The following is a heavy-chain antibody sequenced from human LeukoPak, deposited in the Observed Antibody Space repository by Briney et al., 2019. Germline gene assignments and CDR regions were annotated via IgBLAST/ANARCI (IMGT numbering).Heavy chain of an antibody. CDR2: IYTSGTT. J-gene: IGHJ4*02. CDR3: ARVSDYYDSRGYFDY. D-gene: IGHD3-22*01. CDR1: GGSISSGSYY. Sequence: SETLSLTCTVSGGSISSGSYYWRWIRQPAGKGLEWIGRIYTSGTTNYHPSLKSRVTMSVDTSKNQFSLKLSSVTAADTAVYYCARVSDYYDSRGYFDYWGQGTLVTVSS. V-gene: IGHV4-61*02.